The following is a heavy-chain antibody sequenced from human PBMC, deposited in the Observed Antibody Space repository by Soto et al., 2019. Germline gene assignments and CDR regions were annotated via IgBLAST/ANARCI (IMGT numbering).Heavy chain of an antibody. CDR1: GGSISNYY. V-gene: IGHV4-59*12. Sequence: PSETLSLTCTISGGSISNYYWSWIRQPPGKGLEGIGYIYSSGSNNYNPSLKSRVTISVDTSKNQFSLKLSSVTATDTAVYYCARGMVTHAFDIWGQGTMVT. CDR3: ARGMVTHAFDI. J-gene: IGHJ3*02. D-gene: IGHD5-18*01. CDR2: IYSSGSN.